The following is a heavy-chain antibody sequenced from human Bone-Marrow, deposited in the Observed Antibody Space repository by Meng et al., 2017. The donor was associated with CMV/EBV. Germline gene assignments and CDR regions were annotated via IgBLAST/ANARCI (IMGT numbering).Heavy chain of an antibody. CDR1: GFTFSSYD. CDR3: ERGSGVNMFRGAIGSFDS. V-gene: IGHV3-13*01. J-gene: IGHJ4*02. CDR2: VGTEDDA. Sequence: GESLKISCAASGFTFSSYDMHWGRQVTGKGLEWVSGVGTEDDAYYRDSVKGRFTISRENGMNSMYLQMDSLTVGDTAIYYCERGSGVNMFRGAIGSFDSWGLGTLVTVSS. D-gene: IGHD3-10*01.